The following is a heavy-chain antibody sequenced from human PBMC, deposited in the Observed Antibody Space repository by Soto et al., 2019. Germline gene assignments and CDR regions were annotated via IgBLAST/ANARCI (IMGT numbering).Heavy chain of an antibody. CDR1: GGRIRSSSHY. Sequence: XGTLSLTGTVSGGRIRSSSHYWGWIRQSPGTGLEWIGSIDESGDSYYNPSLRSRVTIFVDTSKNQFSLKLISVTGADSAIYYCAREGGYVDYWGQGTLVTVSS. CDR2: IDESGDS. CDR3: AREGGYVDY. V-gene: IGHV4-39*02. D-gene: IGHD1-1*01. J-gene: IGHJ4*02.